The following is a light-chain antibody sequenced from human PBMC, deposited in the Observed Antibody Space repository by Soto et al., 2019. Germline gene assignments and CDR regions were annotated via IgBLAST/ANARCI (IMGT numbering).Light chain of an antibody. CDR1: QSVRNY. CDR3: QQYNNWPWT. Sequence: EIVLTQSPATLSLSPGETASLSCRASQSVRNYLAWYQQKPGQPPRLLIYGASTRATGIPARFSGSGSGTEFTLTISSLQSVDFALYSCQQYNNWPWTFGQGTKV. CDR2: GAS. J-gene: IGKJ1*01. V-gene: IGKV3-15*01.